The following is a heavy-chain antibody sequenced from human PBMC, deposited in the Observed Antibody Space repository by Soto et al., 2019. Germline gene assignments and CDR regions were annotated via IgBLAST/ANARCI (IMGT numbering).Heavy chain of an antibody. Sequence: PGGSLRLSCAASGFTFSSYGMHWVRQAPGKGLEWVAVISYDGSNKYYADSVKGRFTISRDNSKNTLYLQMNSLRAEDTAVYYCAKDYDILTGSPAYYFDYWGQGTLVTVSS. CDR1: GFTFSSYG. CDR3: AKDYDILTGSPAYYFDY. CDR2: ISYDGSNK. J-gene: IGHJ4*02. D-gene: IGHD3-9*01. V-gene: IGHV3-30*18.